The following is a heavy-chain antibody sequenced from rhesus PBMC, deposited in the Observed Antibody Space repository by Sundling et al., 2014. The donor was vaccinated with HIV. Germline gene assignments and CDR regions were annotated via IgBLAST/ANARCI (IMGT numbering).Heavy chain of an antibody. CDR2: IYGSGGSN. D-gene: IGHD3-28*01. J-gene: IGHJ4*01. V-gene: IGHV4S9*01. CDR1: GYSISSDYY. Sequence: QVQLQESGPGLVKPSETLSLTCAVSGYSISSDYYWNWIRQPPGKGLEWIGSIYGSGGSNYLNPSLKSRVTLSVDTSKNQFSLKLSSVTAADTAVYYCAKSPFDNGYRTDYWGQGVLVTVSS. CDR3: AKSPFDNGYRTDY.